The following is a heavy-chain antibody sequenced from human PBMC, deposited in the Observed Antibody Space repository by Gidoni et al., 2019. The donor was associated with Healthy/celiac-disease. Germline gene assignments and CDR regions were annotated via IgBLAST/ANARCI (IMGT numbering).Heavy chain of an antibody. V-gene: IGHV3-23*01. CDR3: AMGDSSGYYSNAYFDY. Sequence: EVQLLESGGGLVQPGGSLRLSCAASGFTFSSYAMSWVRQAPGKGLEWVSAISGSGGSTYYADSVKGRFTISRDNSKNTLYLQMNSLRAEDTAVYYCAMGDSSGYYSNAYFDYWGQGTLVTVSS. CDR1: GFTFSSYA. D-gene: IGHD3-22*01. J-gene: IGHJ4*02. CDR2: ISGSGGST.